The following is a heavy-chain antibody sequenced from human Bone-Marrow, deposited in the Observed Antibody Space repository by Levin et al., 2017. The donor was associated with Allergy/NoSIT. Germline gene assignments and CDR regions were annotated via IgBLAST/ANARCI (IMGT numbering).Heavy chain of an antibody. Sequence: PGGSLRLSCAASGFTFSVFAMHWVRQAPGGGLEWVAFTSLDEKNIYYADSVKGRFIISRDNSKNTLYLQMNNLRPEDTAVYYCAKEIGVEDIVVEVAATQFDYWGPGTQVTVSS. D-gene: IGHD2-15*01. J-gene: IGHJ4*02. V-gene: IGHV3-30*04. CDR1: GFTFSVFA. CDR2: TSLDEKNI. CDR3: AKEIGVEDIVVEVAATQFDY.